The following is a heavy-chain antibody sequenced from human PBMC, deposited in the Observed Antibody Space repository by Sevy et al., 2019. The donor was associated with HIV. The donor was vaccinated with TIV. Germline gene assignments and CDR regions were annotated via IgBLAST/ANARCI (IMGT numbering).Heavy chain of an antibody. J-gene: IGHJ4*02. CDR2: ISAYNGNT. V-gene: IGHV1-18*04. CDR1: GYTFTSYG. D-gene: IGHD6-19*01. CDR3: ARGWVAVAGPYGTLDY. Sequence: ASVKVSCKASGYTFTSYGISWVRQAPGQGLEWMGWISAYNGNTNYAQKLQGRVTMTTDTSTNTAYMELRSLRSDDTAVYYCARGWVAVAGPYGTLDYWGQGTLVTVSS.